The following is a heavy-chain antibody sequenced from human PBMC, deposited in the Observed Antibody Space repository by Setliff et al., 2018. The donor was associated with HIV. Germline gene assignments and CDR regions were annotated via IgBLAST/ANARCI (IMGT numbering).Heavy chain of an antibody. V-gene: IGHV1-18*01. Sequence: GASVKVSCKASGYTFTSYGISWVRLAPGQGLEWMGWISAYNGNTNYAQKLQGRVTMTTDTSTSTAYMELRSLRSDDTAVYYCARVGPMVRGVPAGYYYSMDVWGQGTTVTVSS. CDR2: ISAYNGNT. D-gene: IGHD3-10*01. CDR3: ARVGPMVRGVPAGYYYSMDV. J-gene: IGHJ6*02. CDR1: GYTFTSYG.